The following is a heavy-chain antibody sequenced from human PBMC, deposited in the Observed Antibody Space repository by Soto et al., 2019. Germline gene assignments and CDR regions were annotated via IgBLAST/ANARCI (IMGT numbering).Heavy chain of an antibody. CDR2: ISGSGGST. V-gene: IGHV3-23*01. J-gene: IGHJ6*02. D-gene: IGHD3-10*01. CDR1: GFTFSSYA. Sequence: EVQLLESGGGLVQPGGSLRLSCAASGFTFSSYAMSWVRQAPGKGLEWVSAISGSGGSTYYADSVKGRFTISRDNSKNSRYLHLNSLRAEDTAVYYCAIDRAGRYFGPGMDVWGQGTTVTVSS. CDR3: AIDRAGRYFGPGMDV.